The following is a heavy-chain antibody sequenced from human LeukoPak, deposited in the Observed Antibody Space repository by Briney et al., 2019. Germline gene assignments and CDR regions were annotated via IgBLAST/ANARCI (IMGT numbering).Heavy chain of an antibody. V-gene: IGHV3-23*01. Sequence: GGSLRLSRAASGFTFSSYAMSWVRQAPGKGLEWVSGISGSGGSTYYADSVKGRFTIFRDNPKNTLYLQMNSLRAEDTAVYHCANGWSPDYWGRGTLVTVSS. CDR3: ANGWSPDY. CDR2: ISGSGGST. CDR1: GFTFSSYA. D-gene: IGHD2-15*01. J-gene: IGHJ4*02.